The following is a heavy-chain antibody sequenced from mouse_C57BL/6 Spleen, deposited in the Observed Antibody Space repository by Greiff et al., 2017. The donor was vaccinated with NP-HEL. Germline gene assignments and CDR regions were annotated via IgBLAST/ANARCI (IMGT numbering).Heavy chain of an antibody. V-gene: IGHV1-80*01. J-gene: IGHJ3*01. CDR3: ARRSAQAPWFAY. CDR1: GYAFSSYW. D-gene: IGHD3-2*02. Sequence: VKLQESGAELVKPGASVKISCKASGYAFSSYWMNWVKQRPGKGLEWIGQIYPGDGDTNYNGKFKGKATLTADKSSSTAYMQLSSLTSEDSAVYFCARRSAQAPWFAYWGQGTLVTVSA. CDR2: IYPGDGDT.